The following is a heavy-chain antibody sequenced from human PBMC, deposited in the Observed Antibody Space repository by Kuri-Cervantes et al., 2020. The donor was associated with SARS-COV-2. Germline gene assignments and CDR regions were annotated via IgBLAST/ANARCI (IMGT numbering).Heavy chain of an antibody. CDR2: ISSSGSTI. CDR1: GFTFSSYE. CDR3: ARVVIPAALDY. V-gene: IGHV3-48*03. D-gene: IGHD2-2*01. Sequence: GESLKISCTASGFTFSSYEMNWVRQAPGKGLEWVSYISSSGSTIYYADSVKGRFTISRDNAKNSLYLQMNSLRAEDTAVYYCARVVIPAALDYWGQGTLVTVSS. J-gene: IGHJ4*02.